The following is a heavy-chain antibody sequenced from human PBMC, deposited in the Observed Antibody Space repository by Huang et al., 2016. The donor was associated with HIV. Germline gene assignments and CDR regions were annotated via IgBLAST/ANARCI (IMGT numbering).Heavy chain of an antibody. V-gene: IGHV1-46*01. CDR1: GYTLTDYY. J-gene: IGHJ4*02. Sequence: VHLVQSADEVKKPGASVKISCKASGYTLTDYYLHWVRQAPGQGLEWMGINNPIGGSPTYRQRYQGRVTMTSDTSTSTVYMEVISLSFDDTAVYYCARDSGVTTDAARGPRDHWGQGTLVTVSS. CDR3: ARDSGVTTDAARGPRDH. CDR2: NNPIGGSP. D-gene: IGHD3-10*01.